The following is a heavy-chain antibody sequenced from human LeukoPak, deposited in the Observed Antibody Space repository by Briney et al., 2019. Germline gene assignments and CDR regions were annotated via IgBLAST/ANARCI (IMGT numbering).Heavy chain of an antibody. V-gene: IGHV5-51*01. Sequence: PGGSLRLSCEASGFSFSTYWIGWVRQMPGKGLEWMGIIYPGDSDTRYSPSFQGQVTISADKSISTAYLQWSSLKASDTAMYYCARHSRYSYGYLSLDYWGQGTLVTVSS. CDR1: GFSFSTYW. D-gene: IGHD5-18*01. J-gene: IGHJ4*02. CDR3: ARHSRYSYGYLSLDY. CDR2: IYPGDSDT.